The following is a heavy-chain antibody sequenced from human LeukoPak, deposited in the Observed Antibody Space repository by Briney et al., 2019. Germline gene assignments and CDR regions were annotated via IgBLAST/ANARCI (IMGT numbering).Heavy chain of an antibody. CDR1: GGTFSSYA. CDR2: IIPIFGTA. Sequence: GASVKVSCKASGGTFSSYAISWVRQAPGQGLEWMGGIIPIFGTANYAQKFQGRVTITADESTSTAYMELSSLRSEDTAVYYCARGPSSIAARPPDYWGQGTLVTVSS. V-gene: IGHV1-69*13. J-gene: IGHJ4*02. D-gene: IGHD6-6*01. CDR3: ARGPSSIAARPPDY.